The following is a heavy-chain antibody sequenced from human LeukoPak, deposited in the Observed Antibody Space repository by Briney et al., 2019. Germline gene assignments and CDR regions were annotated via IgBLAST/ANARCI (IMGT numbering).Heavy chain of an antibody. Sequence: ASVKLSCKASGYTFTSYGISWVRQAPGQGLEWMGWISAYNGNTNYAQKLQGRVTMTTDTSTSTDYMELRSLRPDDTTVYYCARVGAAAGYCYYYYMDVWGKGTTVTVSS. D-gene: IGHD6-13*01. CDR1: GYTFTSYG. CDR2: ISAYNGNT. CDR3: ARVGAAAGYCYYYYMDV. V-gene: IGHV1-18*01. J-gene: IGHJ6*03.